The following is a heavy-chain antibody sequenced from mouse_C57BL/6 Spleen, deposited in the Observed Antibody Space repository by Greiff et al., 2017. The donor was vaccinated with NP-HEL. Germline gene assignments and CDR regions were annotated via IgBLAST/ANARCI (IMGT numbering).Heavy chain of an antibody. CDR2: ISDGGSYT. CDR3: ARGDGSSYDYAMDY. V-gene: IGHV5-4*01. D-gene: IGHD1-1*01. CDR1: GFTFSSYA. J-gene: IGHJ4*01. Sequence: EVQRVESGGGLVKPGGSLKLSCAASGFTFSSYAMSWVRQTPEKRLEWVATISDGGSYTYYPDNVKGRFTISRDNAKNNLYLQMSHLKSEDTAMYYCARGDGSSYDYAMDYWGQGTSVTVSS.